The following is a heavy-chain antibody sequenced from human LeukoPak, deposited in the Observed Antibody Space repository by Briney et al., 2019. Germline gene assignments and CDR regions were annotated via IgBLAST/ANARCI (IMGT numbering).Heavy chain of an antibody. V-gene: IGHV3-73*01. D-gene: IGHD3-10*01. CDR3: VRPMDGWHFFFMDV. CDR1: GFIFSDFT. Sequence: PGGSLRLSCAASGFIFSDFTIYWVRQASGKGLEWLGRVRGKDQNYATEYSASVEGRCTLSRAASMKTAYLQMNRLKSEDTAIYYCVRPMDGWHFFFMDVWGKGTTVTVSS. CDR2: VRGKDQNYAT. J-gene: IGHJ6*03.